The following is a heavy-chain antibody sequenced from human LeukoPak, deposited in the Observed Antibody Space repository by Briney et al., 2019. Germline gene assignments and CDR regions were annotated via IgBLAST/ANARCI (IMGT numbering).Heavy chain of an antibody. Sequence: GGSLRLSCAASGFTLSSYSMNRVRQAPGKGLEWIPYITSDGSTIYYADSVKGRFTISRDNAKNPLYLQMNSLRAEDTAVYYCARDLDWGPDYWGQGTLVTVSS. D-gene: IGHD3-9*01. V-gene: IGHV3-48*01. CDR3: ARDLDWGPDY. J-gene: IGHJ4*02. CDR2: ITSDGSTI. CDR1: GFTLSSYS.